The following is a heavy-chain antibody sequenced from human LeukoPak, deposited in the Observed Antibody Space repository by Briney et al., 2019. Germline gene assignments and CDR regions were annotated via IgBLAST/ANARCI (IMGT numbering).Heavy chain of an antibody. CDR2: IYHSGST. D-gene: IGHD3-9*01. CDR1: GYSISSGYY. CDR3: ARDGYYDILTGYYPLVYYYYYMDV. J-gene: IGHJ6*03. V-gene: IGHV4-38-2*02. Sequence: SETLSLTCAVSGYSISSGYYWGWIRQPPGKGLEWIGSIYHSGSTYYNPSLKSRVTISVDTSKNQFSLKLRSVTAADTAVYYCARDGYYDILTGYYPLVYYYYYMDVWGKGTTVTVSS.